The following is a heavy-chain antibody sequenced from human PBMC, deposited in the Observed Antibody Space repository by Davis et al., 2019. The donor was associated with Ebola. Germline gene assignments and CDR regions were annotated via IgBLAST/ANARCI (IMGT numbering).Heavy chain of an antibody. D-gene: IGHD5-24*01. CDR3: ARSEWLNYFDY. CDR1: GFAFSTYG. V-gene: IGHV3-30*02. J-gene: IGHJ4*02. CDR2: TRYDGSNQ. Sequence: GESLKISCAASGFAFSTYGMHWVRQAPGKGLEWVAFTRYDGSNQYYADSVKGRFTIARDNSKSTLKLQMNSLRAEDTAVYYCARSEWLNYFDYWGQGTLVTVSS.